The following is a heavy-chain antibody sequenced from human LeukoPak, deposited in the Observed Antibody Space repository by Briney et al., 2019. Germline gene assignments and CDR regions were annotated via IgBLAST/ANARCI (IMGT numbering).Heavy chain of an antibody. J-gene: IGHJ1*01. CDR2: VNPNVGGA. CDR1: GYKFTSYY. D-gene: IGHD2-21*02. Sequence: GASVKVSCKASGYKFTSYYIHWVRQAPGQGLEWMGMVNPNVGGANYAHKFQGRATMTRDMSTSTVYMELSSLRSEDTAVYYCAKNLRQPPQVTELFKNLGLGTLVTVSS. V-gene: IGHV1-46*01. CDR3: AKNLRQPPQVTELFKN.